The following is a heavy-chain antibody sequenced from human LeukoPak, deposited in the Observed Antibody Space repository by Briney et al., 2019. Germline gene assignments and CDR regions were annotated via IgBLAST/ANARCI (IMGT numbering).Heavy chain of an antibody. CDR2: ISSSGGST. V-gene: IGHV3-23*01. J-gene: IGHJ4*02. CDR1: RFTFSSYG. Sequence: GGSLRLSCAASRFTFSSYGMSWVRQAPGKGLEWVSGISSSGGSTYYADSVKGRFTISRDNSRNTLYLQMNSLRAEDTAVYYCARHLLWFGELSGGFDYWGQGTLVTVSS. CDR3: ARHLLWFGELSGGFDY. D-gene: IGHD3-10*01.